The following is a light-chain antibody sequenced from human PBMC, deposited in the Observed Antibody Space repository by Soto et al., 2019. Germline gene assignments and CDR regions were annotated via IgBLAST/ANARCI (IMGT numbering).Light chain of an antibody. CDR3: QSYDSSLSGCV. CDR1: SSNIGAGYD. Sequence: QSVLTQPPSVSGAPGQRGTISCTGSSSNIGAGYDVHWYQQLPGTAPKLLIYGNSNRPSGVPDRFSGSKSGTSASLAITGLQAEEEADYYCQSYDSSLSGCVFGVGTKLTVL. J-gene: IGLJ3*02. V-gene: IGLV1-40*01. CDR2: GNS.